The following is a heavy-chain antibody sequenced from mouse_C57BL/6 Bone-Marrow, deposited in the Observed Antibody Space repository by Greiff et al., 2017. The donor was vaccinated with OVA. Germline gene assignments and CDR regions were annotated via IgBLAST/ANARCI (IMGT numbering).Heavy chain of an antibody. D-gene: IGHD2-2*01. CDR1: GFNIKDDY. Sequence: EVKLQESGAELVRPGASVKLSCTASGFNIKDDYMHWVKQRPEQGLEWIGWIDPENGDTEYASKFQGKATITADTSSNTAYLQLSSLTSEDTAVYYCTTSMVTTGFDYWGQGTTLTVSS. CDR2: IDPENGDT. CDR3: TTSMVTTGFDY. V-gene: IGHV14-4*01. J-gene: IGHJ2*01.